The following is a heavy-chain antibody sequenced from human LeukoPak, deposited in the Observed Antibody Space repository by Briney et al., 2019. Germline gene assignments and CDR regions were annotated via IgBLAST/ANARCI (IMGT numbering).Heavy chain of an antibody. D-gene: IGHD3-10*01. CDR1: GYSISSGYY. CDR3: ARVVRGGHFDY. CDR2: IYHSGST. Sequence: SETLSLTCTVSGYSISSGYYWGWIRQPPGKGLEWIGSIYHSGSTYYNPSLKSRVTISVDRSKNQFSLKLSSVTAADTAVYYCARVVRGGHFDYWGQGTLVTVSS. J-gene: IGHJ4*02. V-gene: IGHV4-38-2*02.